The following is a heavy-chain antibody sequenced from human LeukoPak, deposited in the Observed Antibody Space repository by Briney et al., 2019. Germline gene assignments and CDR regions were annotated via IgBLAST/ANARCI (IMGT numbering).Heavy chain of an antibody. Sequence: SETLSLTCTVSGGSISSYYWSWIRQPPGKGLEWIGYIYHSGSTYYNPSLKSRVTISVDRSKNQFSLKLSSVTAADTAVYYCARGGGDFDYWGQGTLVTVSS. V-gene: IGHV4-59*12. CDR1: GGSISSYY. D-gene: IGHD5-12*01. CDR2: IYHSGST. CDR3: ARGGGDFDY. J-gene: IGHJ4*02.